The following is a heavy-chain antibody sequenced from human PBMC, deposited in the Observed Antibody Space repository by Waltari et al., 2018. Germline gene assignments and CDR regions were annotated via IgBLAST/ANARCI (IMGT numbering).Heavy chain of an antibody. J-gene: IGHJ4*02. CDR1: GFIFSSWG. V-gene: IGHV3-21*02. Sequence: QLEESGGGLVKSGGSLRLSCSASGFIFSSWGMNWVRQAPGKGLVLIASISGGSTYIFYADAVRGRFTISRDDAKDSLYLKADSLRAEDTGVYYCTRDVYGSGGDYFEPWGQGTLVTVSS. CDR3: TRDVYGSGGDYFEP. D-gene: IGHD6-19*01. CDR2: ISGGSTYI.